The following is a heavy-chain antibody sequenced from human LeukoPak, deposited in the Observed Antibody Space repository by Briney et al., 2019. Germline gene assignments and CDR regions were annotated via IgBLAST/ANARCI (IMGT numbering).Heavy chain of an antibody. Sequence: GGSLRLSCAASGFTFDDYSMHWVRHAPGKGLEWVSGISWNSGSIGYADSVKGRFTISRDNAKNSLYLQMNSLRAEDTALYYCAKDRRPVTMVQGVIITAAFDMWGQGTMVTVSS. CDR2: ISWNSGSI. V-gene: IGHV3-9*01. J-gene: IGHJ3*02. CDR3: AKDRRPVTMVQGVIITAAFDM. D-gene: IGHD3-10*01. CDR1: GFTFDDYS.